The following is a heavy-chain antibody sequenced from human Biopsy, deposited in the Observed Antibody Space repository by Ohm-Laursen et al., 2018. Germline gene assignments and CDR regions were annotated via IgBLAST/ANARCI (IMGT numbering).Heavy chain of an antibody. CDR1: GYTFTGYH. D-gene: IGHD3-3*01. V-gene: IGHV1-2*02. CDR2: IDPKSGGT. J-gene: IGHJ5*01. CDR3: ARELGDFWGGRQFDF. Sequence: AASVKVSCKASGYTFTGYHVHWVRQAPGQGLEWMGWIDPKSGGTNYAQKFQGRVTMTRDTSISTTYMELRRLTSDDTAVFYCARELGDFWGGRQFDFWGQGTLVTVSS.